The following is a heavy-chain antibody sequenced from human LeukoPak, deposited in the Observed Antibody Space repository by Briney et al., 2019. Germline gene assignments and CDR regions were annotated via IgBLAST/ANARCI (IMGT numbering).Heavy chain of an antibody. CDR2: INTDGNIM. V-gene: IGHV3-74*01. D-gene: IGHD2-2*01. CDR3: ARAGGPPTAMGFDP. Sequence: QPGGSLRLSCAASGFTFSNSWMHWVRQTPGKGPVWVSCINTDGNIMRYADSVKGRFTISRDNAKNTLYLQMNSLRVEDTAVYYCARAGGPPTAMGFDPWGQGSLVSVST. J-gene: IGHJ5*02. CDR1: GFTFSNSW.